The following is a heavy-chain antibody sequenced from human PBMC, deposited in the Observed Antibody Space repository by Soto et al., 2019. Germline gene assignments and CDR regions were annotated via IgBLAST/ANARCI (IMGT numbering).Heavy chain of an antibody. CDR3: TTLYYFAFNY. Sequence: GGSLRLSCSASGYDFRSYWMSWVRQAPGKGQEWVAHIKEDGSEKYYVDSVKGRFTISRDIAKSSLYLQMNSLRAEDTAVYYCTTLYYFAFNYWGQGALVTVSS. J-gene: IGHJ4*02. V-gene: IGHV3-7*01. CDR1: GYDFRSYW. D-gene: IGHD2-2*02. CDR2: IKEDGSEK.